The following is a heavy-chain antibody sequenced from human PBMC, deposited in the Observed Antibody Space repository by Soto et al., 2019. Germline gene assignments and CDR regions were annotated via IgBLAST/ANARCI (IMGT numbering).Heavy chain of an antibody. V-gene: IGHV1-46*01. D-gene: IGHD3-22*01. CDR3: ARADYYDSSGFYYDY. Sequence: QVQLVQSGAEVKKPGASVKVSCKASGYIFTNHYIHWVRQAPGQGLEWMGIINPSGGSTNYLQKFQGRDTMTRDTSTSTVYVELSSLRSEDTAVYFCARADYYDSSGFYYDYWGQGTLVTVSS. CDR1: GYIFTNHY. J-gene: IGHJ4*02. CDR2: INPSGGST.